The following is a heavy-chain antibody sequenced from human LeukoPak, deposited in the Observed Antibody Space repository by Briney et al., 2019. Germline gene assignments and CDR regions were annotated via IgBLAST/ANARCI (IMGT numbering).Heavy chain of an antibody. CDR3: ARSPYYYYYYMDV. CDR1: GFTFSSYA. CDR2: ISYDGSNK. Sequence: QSGGSLRLSCAASGFTFSSYAMHWVRQAPGKGLEWVAVISYDGSNKYYADSVKGRFTISRDNSKNTLYLQMNSLRAEDTAVYYCARSPYYYYYYMDVWGKGTTVTVSS. J-gene: IGHJ6*03. V-gene: IGHV3-30*04.